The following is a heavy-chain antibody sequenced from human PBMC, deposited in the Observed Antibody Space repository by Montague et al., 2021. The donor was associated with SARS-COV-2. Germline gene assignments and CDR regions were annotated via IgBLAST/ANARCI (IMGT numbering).Heavy chain of an antibody. Sequence: SLRLSCAASGFTFSSYALTWVRQAPGKGLEWVSAISNSGGRTYYADSVKGRFTISRDKYKNTLYLQMNSLRGEDTAIYYCAKSGVVINPYYYYGMDVWGQGTTVTVSS. J-gene: IGHJ6*02. D-gene: IGHD3-22*01. CDR2: ISNSGGRT. CDR3: AKSGVVINPYYYYGMDV. V-gene: IGHV3-23*01. CDR1: GFTFSSYA.